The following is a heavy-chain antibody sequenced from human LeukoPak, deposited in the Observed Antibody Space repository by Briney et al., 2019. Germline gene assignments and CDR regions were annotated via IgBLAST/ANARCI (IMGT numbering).Heavy chain of an antibody. Sequence: ASVKVSCKASGGTFSSYAISWVRQAPGQGLEWMGRIIPILGIANYAQKFQGKVTITADKSTSTAYMELSSLRSEGTAVYYCARGERYCSGGSCYVWGQGTLVTASS. J-gene: IGHJ4*02. D-gene: IGHD2-15*01. CDR1: GGTFSSYA. CDR2: IIPILGIA. CDR3: ARGERYCSGGSCYV. V-gene: IGHV1-69*04.